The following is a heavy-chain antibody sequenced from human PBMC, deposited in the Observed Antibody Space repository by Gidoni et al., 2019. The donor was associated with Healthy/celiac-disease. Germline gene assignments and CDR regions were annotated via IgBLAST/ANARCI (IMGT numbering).Heavy chain of an antibody. D-gene: IGHD3-10*01. Sequence: QLQLVQSGAEVKKPGSSVKVSCKASGGTFSSYAISWVRQAPGQGLEWRGGIITIFGTANDAKKFQGRVTITADESTSTAYMELSSLRSEDTAVYYCAAMVRGEIDYWGQGTLVTVSS. J-gene: IGHJ4*02. V-gene: IGHV1-69*01. CDR2: IITIFGTA. CDR1: GGTFSSYA. CDR3: AAMVRGEIDY.